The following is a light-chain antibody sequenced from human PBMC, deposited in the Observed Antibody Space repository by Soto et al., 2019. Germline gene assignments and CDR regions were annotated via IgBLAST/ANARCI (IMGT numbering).Light chain of an antibody. J-gene: IGKJ3*01. Sequence: DIQMTQSPSSLSASAGDRVTITCRASQAIRDNLAWYQQKPGKVPELLIYAASTLQSGVPSRFSGSGSGTDFTLTISSLQPEDVATYYCQKYFSVPFTFGPGTKVDLK. CDR3: QKYFSVPFT. CDR2: AAS. CDR1: QAIRDN. V-gene: IGKV1-27*01.